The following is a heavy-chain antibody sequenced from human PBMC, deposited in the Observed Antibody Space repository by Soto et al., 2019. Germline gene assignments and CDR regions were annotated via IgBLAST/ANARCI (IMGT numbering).Heavy chain of an antibody. CDR2: IYPGDSDT. J-gene: IGHJ3*02. CDR1: GYSFTSYW. CDR3: ARLGTYCCGYPRPSDAFDI. D-gene: IGHD2-15*01. Sequence: PGESLKISCKGSGYSFTSYWIGWVRQMPGKGLEWMGIIYPGDSDTRYSPSFQGQVTISADKSISTAYLQWSSLKASDTAMYYCARLGTYCCGYPRPSDAFDIWGQGTMVTVSS. V-gene: IGHV5-51*01.